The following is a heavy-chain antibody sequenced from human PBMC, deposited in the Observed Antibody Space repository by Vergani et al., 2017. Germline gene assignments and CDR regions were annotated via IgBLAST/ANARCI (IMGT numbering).Heavy chain of an antibody. J-gene: IGHJ4*02. CDR2: IKSKTDGGTT. CDR3: TTDLYVDIVATIFFDY. V-gene: IGHV3-15*01. D-gene: IGHD5-12*01. CDR1: GFTFSNAW. Sequence: EVQLVESGGGLVKPGGSLRLSCAASGFTFSNAWMSWVRQAPGKGLEWVGRIKSKTDGGTTDYAAPVKGRFTISRDDSKNTLYLQMNSLKTEDTAVYYCTTDLYVDIVATIFFDYWGQGTLVTVSS.